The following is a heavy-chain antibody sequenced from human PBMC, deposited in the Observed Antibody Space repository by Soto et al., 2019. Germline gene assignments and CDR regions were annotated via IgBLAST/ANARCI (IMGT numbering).Heavy chain of an antibody. V-gene: IGHV2-5*02. J-gene: IGHJ5*02. CDR3: AHRSQAACSSRKSNWFDP. D-gene: IGHD6-6*01. Sequence: SGPTLVNPTQTLTLTCTFSGFSLSTSGVGVGWIRQPPGKALEWLALIYWDDDKRYSPSLKSRLTITKDTSKNQVVLTMTNMDPVDTATYYCAHRSQAACSSRKSNWFDPWGQGTLVTVSS. CDR1: GFSLSTSGVG. CDR2: IYWDDDK.